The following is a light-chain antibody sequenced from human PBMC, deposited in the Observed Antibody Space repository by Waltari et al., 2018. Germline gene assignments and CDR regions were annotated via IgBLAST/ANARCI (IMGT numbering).Light chain of an antibody. CDR3: QQRKNWPPLT. CDR1: QNVDRY. J-gene: IGKJ4*01. CDR2: DAS. Sequence: ETVLTQSPGTLSLSPGERATLSCRASQNVDRYLAWYQQKPGQAHRLLIYDASIRSTGIPARFSGSGSGTDFTLTINSLEPDDFATYYCQQRKNWPPLTFGGGTKVEIK. V-gene: IGKV3-11*01.